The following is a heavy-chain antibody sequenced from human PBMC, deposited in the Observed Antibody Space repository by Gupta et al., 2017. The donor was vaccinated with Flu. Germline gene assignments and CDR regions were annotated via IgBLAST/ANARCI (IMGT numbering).Heavy chain of an antibody. V-gene: IGHV3-74*01. J-gene: IGHJ5*02. D-gene: IGHD4-11*01. CDR2: IKTDGSTT. CDR1: GFTFSTYW. Sequence: EVQLMESGGGLVQPGGSLRLSCAASGFTFSTYWMHWVRQTPGKGLGWISRIKTDGSTTNYADSVQDRFTISRDNAKNTLYLQMNSLRVEDTAVYYCARVPYSGYSTFDPWGQGTLVTVSS. CDR3: ARVPYSGYSTFDP.